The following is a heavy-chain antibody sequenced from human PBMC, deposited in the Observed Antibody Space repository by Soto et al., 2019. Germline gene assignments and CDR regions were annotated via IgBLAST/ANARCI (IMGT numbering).Heavy chain of an antibody. Sequence: GGSLRLSCAASGFTVSSNYMSWVRQAPGKGLEWVSVIYSGGSTYYADSVKGRFTISRDNSKNTLYLQMNSLRAEDTAVYYCARHLRTYYYYYMDVWGKGTTVTVSS. CDR2: IYSGGST. D-gene: IGHD4-17*01. CDR1: GFTVSSNY. CDR3: ARHLRTYYYYYMDV. J-gene: IGHJ6*03. V-gene: IGHV3-66*04.